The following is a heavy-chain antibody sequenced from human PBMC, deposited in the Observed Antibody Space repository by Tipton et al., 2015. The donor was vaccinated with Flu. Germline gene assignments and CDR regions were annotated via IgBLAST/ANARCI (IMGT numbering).Heavy chain of an antibody. CDR3: ARHRGYNWNDALGY. D-gene: IGHD1-20*01. CDR1: GGSISSYY. Sequence: TLSLTCTVSGGSISSYYWSWIRQPPGKGLEWIGYIYYSGSTNYNPSLKSRVTISVDTSKNQFSLKLSSVTAADTAVYYCARHRGYNWNDALGYWGQGTLVTVSS. J-gene: IGHJ4*02. CDR2: IYYSGST. V-gene: IGHV4-59*08.